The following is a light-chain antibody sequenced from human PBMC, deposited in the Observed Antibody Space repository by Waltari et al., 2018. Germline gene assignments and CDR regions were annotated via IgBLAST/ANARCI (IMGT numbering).Light chain of an antibody. CDR2: EVS. V-gene: IGLV2-8*01. CDR1: SSDVGGYTY. J-gene: IGLJ1*01. CDR3: SSYAGSNNYV. Sequence: QSALTQPPSASGSPGQSVTISCTGPSSDVGGYTYVPWYQQHPGKAPKLMIYEVSKRPSGVPDRFSGSKSGNTASLTVSGLQAEDEADYYCSSYAGSNNYVFGTGTKVTVL.